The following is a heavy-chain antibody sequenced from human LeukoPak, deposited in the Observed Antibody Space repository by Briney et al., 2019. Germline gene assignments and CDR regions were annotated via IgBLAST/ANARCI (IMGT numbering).Heavy chain of an antibody. Sequence: GGSLRLSCAASGFTFSTYAMSWVRQAPGKGLEWVSAFSGSGDTTYYADSVKGRFTISRGNSKSTLYLQMNSLRAEDTAVYYCATCYGFCAPWGYWGQGTLVTVSS. CDR1: GFTFSTYA. D-gene: IGHD5-18*01. V-gene: IGHV3-23*01. CDR2: FSGSGDTT. J-gene: IGHJ4*02. CDR3: ATCYGFCAPWGY.